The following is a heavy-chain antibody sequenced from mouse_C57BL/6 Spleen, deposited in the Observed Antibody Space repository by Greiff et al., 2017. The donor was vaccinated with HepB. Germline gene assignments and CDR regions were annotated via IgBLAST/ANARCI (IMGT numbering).Heavy chain of an antibody. D-gene: IGHD2-3*01. CDR2: ISSGSSTI. Sequence: EVNLVDSGGGLVKPGGSLKLSCAASGFTFSDYGMHWVRQAPEKGLEWVAYISSGSSTIYYADTVKGRFTISRDNAKNTLFLQMTSLRSEDTAMYYCARGYDGYYEGFAYWGQGTLVTVSA. J-gene: IGHJ3*01. V-gene: IGHV5-17*01. CDR3: ARGYDGYYEGFAY. CDR1: GFTFSDYG.